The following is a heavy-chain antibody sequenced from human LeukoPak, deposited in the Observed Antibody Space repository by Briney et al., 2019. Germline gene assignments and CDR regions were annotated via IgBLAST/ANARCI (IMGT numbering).Heavy chain of an antibody. CDR1: GLTFSSYV. V-gene: IGHV3-23*01. CDR3: ARDAPGNSHTLDY. CDR2: ISAGGGST. J-gene: IGHJ4*02. Sequence: PGGSLRLSCAASGLTFSSYVMSWVRQAPGKGLEWVSSISAGGGSTNYADSVKGRFTISRDNSKSTLYLQMNSLRAEDTAVYYCARDAPGNSHTLDYWGQGTLVTVSS. D-gene: IGHD4-23*01.